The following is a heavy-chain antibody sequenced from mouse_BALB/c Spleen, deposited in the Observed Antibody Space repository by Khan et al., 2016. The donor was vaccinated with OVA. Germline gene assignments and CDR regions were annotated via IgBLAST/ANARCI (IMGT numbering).Heavy chain of an antibody. V-gene: IGHV1S132*01. J-gene: IGHJ2*01. CDR2: IYPGTGST. D-gene: IGHD1-1*01. CDR3: ARPYDSSHDFDY. CDR1: GYIFTSYW. Sequence: QVQLKQSGAELVRPGASVNLSCKTSGYIFTSYWIHWVKQRPGQGLEWIARIYPGTGSTYYNEKFKGTATLTADTSSSTAYMQLSSLKSEDSAVYFCARPYDSSHDFDYWGQGTTLTVSS.